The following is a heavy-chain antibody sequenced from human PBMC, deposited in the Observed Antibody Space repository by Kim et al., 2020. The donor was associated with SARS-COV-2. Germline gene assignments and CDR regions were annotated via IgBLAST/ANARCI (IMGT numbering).Heavy chain of an antibody. J-gene: IGHJ4*02. D-gene: IGHD3-16*01. Sequence: NDAQKLQGRVTMTTDTSTSTAYMELRSLRSDDTAVYYCARGGGPGGYFDYWGQGTLVTVSS. V-gene: IGHV1-18*01. CDR3: ARGGGPGGYFDY.